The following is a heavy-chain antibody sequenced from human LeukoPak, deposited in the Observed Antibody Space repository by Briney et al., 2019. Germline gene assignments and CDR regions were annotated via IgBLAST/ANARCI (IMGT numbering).Heavy chain of an antibody. V-gene: IGHV4-34*01. J-gene: IGHJ4*02. CDR1: GGSFSGYC. CDR2: INHSGST. CDR3: AISRFSSGWYRRDY. Sequence: PSETLSLTCAVYGGSFSGYCWSWIRQPPGKGLEWIGEINHSGSTNYNPSLKSQVTISVDTSKNQFSLKLSSVTAADTAVYYCAISRFSSGWYRRDYWGQGTLVTVSS. D-gene: IGHD6-19*01.